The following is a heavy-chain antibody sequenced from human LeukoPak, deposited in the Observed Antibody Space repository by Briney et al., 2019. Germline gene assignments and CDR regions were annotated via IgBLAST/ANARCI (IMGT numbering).Heavy chain of an antibody. CDR1: VAPSVVTT. D-gene: IGHD2/OR15-2a*01. V-gene: IGHV4-59*08. CDR2: ISDMGSI. Sequence: PSETLSPPALPLVAPSVVTTGAGSGSPQGRDWSGLHISDMGSINYNPSLKSRVTISLDTSKNQFSLKLSSVTAADTAVYYCAGHHPRNTVDFWGQGTLVTVSS. CDR3: AGHHPRNTVDF. J-gene: IGHJ4*02.